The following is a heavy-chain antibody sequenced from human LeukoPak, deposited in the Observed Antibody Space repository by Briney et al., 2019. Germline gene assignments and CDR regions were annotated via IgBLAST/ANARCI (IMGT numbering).Heavy chain of an antibody. CDR2: IIPIFGTA. V-gene: IGHV1-69*13. D-gene: IGHD3-22*01. Sequence: ASVKVSCKASGGTFSSYAISWVRQAPGQGLEWMGGIIPIFGTANYAQKFQGRVTITADEFTSTAYMELSSLRSEDTAVYYCARYLVDYYDSSGYDYWGQGTLVTVSS. J-gene: IGHJ4*02. CDR1: GGTFSSYA. CDR3: ARYLVDYYDSSGYDY.